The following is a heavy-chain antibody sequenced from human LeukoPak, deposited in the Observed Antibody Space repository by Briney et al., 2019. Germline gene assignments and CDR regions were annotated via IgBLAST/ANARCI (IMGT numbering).Heavy chain of an antibody. J-gene: IGHJ4*02. D-gene: IGHD3-22*01. V-gene: IGHV3-23*01. CDR1: GFTFSSYA. CDR3: AKNPYYDSSGSSFDY. Sequence: GGSLRLSCAASGFTFSSYAMSSVRQAPGKGLDWVSAISGSGGSTYYADSVKGRFTISRDNSKNTLYLQMNSLRAEDTAVYYCAKNPYYDSSGSSFDYWGQGTLVTVSS. CDR2: ISGSGGST.